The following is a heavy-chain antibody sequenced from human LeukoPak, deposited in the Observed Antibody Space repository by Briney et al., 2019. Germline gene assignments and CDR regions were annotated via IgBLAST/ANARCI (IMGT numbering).Heavy chain of an antibody. J-gene: IGHJ4*02. CDR2: IYYSGST. D-gene: IGHD3-10*01. V-gene: IGHV4-59*01. CDR1: GGSISSYY. Sequence: PSETLSLTCTVSGGSISSYYWSWIRQTPGKGLEWIGYIYYSGSTDYNPSLKSRVTISVDTSKNQFSLKLYSVTAADTAVYYCAKYIRDSGTYYLDYWGQGTLVTVSS. CDR3: AKYIRDSGTYYLDY.